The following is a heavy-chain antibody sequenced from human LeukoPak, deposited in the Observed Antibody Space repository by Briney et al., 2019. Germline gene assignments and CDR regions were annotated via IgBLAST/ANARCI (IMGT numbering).Heavy chain of an antibody. J-gene: IGHJ4*02. V-gene: IGHV3-48*01. Sequence: GGSLRLSSAASGFTFSTYSINWIRQAPGKGLEWVSYISNSGTTVYYADSVRGRFTISRDNAKNSLYLQMNSLRAEDTAVYYCARGGYSSSWYGLYWGQGTLVTVSS. CDR1: GFTFSTYS. D-gene: IGHD6-19*01. CDR2: ISNSGTTV. CDR3: ARGGYSSSWYGLY.